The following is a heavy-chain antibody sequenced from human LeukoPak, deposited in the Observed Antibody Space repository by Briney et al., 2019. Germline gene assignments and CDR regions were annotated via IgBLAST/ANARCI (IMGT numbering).Heavy chain of an antibody. Sequence: PGGSLRLSCAASGFTFSSYGIHWVRQAPGKGLEWVAVIPYDGSNKYYADSVKGRFTISRDNSKNTLYLQMNSLRAEDTAVYYCAKSGDSTGFWDFDYWGQGTLVTVSS. CDR1: GFTFSSYG. D-gene: IGHD3-22*01. V-gene: IGHV3-30*18. J-gene: IGHJ4*02. CDR2: IPYDGSNK. CDR3: AKSGDSTGFWDFDY.